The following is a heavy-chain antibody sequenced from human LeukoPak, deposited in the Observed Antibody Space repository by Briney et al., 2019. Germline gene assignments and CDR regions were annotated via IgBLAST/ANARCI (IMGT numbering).Heavy chain of an antibody. D-gene: IGHD5-18*01. CDR3: ARDHGYSYGHPFDY. J-gene: IGHJ4*02. CDR2: ISYDGSNK. Sequence: SGGSLRLSCAASGFTFSSYTMHWVRQAPGKGLDWVALISYDGSNKYYADSVKGRFTISRDNSKNTLYLQMNSLRAEDTAVYYCARDHGYSYGHPFDYWGQGTLVTVSS. CDR1: GFTFSSYT. V-gene: IGHV3-30-3*01.